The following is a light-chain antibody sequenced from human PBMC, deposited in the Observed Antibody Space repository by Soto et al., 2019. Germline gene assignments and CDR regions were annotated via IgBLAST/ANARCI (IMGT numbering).Light chain of an antibody. CDR2: RNN. CDR3: AAWDDSLSGPYV. CDR1: SSNIGSNY. Sequence: QSVLTQPPSASGTPGQRVTISCSGSSSNIGSNYVYWYQQLPGTAPKLLIYRNNQRPSGVPDRFSGSKSGNSASLAISGLRSEDEVDYYGAAWDDSLSGPYVFGTGTKVTVL. V-gene: IGLV1-47*01. J-gene: IGLJ1*01.